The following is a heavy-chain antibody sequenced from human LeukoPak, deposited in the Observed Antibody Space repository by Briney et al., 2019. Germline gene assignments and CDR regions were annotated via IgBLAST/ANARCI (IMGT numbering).Heavy chain of an antibody. CDR3: ARVPRYYYDPYYFDY. D-gene: IGHD3-22*01. CDR1: GGTFSSYA. J-gene: IGHJ4*02. Sequence: ASVKVSCKASGGTFSSYAISWVRQAPGQGLEWMGRIIPILGIANYAQKFQGRVTITADKSTSTAYMELSSLRSEDTAVYYCARVPRYYYDPYYFDYWGQGTLVTVSS. CDR2: IIPILGIA. V-gene: IGHV1-69*04.